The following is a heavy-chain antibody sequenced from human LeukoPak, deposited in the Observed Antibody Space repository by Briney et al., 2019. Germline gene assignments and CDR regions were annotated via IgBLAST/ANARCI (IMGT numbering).Heavy chain of an antibody. J-gene: IGHJ3*02. D-gene: IGHD3-22*01. CDR1: GYTFTGYY. CDR3: ASPPVHYYDSSGYYDAFDI. V-gene: IGHV1-2*06. Sequence: ASVKVSCKASGYTFTGYYMHWVRQAPGQGLEWMGRINPNSGGTNYAQKFQGRVTRTRDTSISKTYMELSRLRSDDTAVYYCASPPVHYYDSSGYYDAFDIWGQGTMVTVSS. CDR2: INPNSGGT.